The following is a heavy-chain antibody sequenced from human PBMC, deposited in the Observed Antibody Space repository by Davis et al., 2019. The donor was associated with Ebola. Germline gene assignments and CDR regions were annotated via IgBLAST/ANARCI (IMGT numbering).Heavy chain of an antibody. D-gene: IGHD4-23*01. V-gene: IGHV4-39*07. CDR1: GGSISSSSYY. CDR3: ARDLRLTVVTPGNWFDP. CDR2: IYYSGST. J-gene: IGHJ5*02. Sequence: MPGGSLRLSCTVSGGSISSSSYYWGWIRQPPGKGLEWIGSIYYSGSTYYNPSLKSRVTISVDTSKSQFSLKVSSVTAADTAVYYCARDLRLTVVTPGNWFDPWGQGTLVTVSS.